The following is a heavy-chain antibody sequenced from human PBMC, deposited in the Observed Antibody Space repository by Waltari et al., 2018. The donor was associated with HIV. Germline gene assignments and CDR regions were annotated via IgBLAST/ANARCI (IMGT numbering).Heavy chain of an antibody. Sequence: QLQLQESGPGLVKPSETLSLTCPVSGGSISSSSYYWGWIRQPPGKGLEWIGSIYYSGSTYYNPSLKSRVTISVDTSKNQFSLKLSSVTAADTAVYYCARHRVVVVITTGGWFDPWGQGTLVTVSS. J-gene: IGHJ5*02. D-gene: IGHD3-22*01. CDR1: GGSISSSSYY. V-gene: IGHV4-39*01. CDR2: IYYSGST. CDR3: ARHRVVVVITTGGWFDP.